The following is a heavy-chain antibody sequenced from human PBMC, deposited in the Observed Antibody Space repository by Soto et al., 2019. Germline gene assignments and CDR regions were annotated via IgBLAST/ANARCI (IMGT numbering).Heavy chain of an antibody. CDR1: GGSISSYY. D-gene: IGHD5-12*01. CDR2: IYYSGST. Sequence: PSGTLSLTCTVSGGSISSYYWSWIRQPPGKGLEWIGYIYYSGSTNYNPSPKSRVTISVDTSKNQFSLKLSSVTAADTAVYYCARYEYSGYDSGDAFDIWGQGTMVTVSS. J-gene: IGHJ3*02. CDR3: ARYEYSGYDSGDAFDI. V-gene: IGHV4-59*08.